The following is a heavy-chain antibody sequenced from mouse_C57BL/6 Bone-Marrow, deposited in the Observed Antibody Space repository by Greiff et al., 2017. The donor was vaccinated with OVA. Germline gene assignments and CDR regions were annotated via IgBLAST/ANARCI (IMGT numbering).Heavy chain of an antibody. J-gene: IGHJ1*03. CDR1: GFNIKDDY. CDR3: TFYYGSSYWYFDV. Sequence: EVQLQQSGAELVRPGASVMLSCTASGFNIKDDYMHWVKQRPEQGLEWIGWIDPENGDTEYASKFQGKATITADTSSNTAYLQLSSLTSEDTAVYYCTFYYGSSYWYFDVWGTGTTVTVSS. V-gene: IGHV14-4*01. D-gene: IGHD1-1*01. CDR2: IDPENGDT.